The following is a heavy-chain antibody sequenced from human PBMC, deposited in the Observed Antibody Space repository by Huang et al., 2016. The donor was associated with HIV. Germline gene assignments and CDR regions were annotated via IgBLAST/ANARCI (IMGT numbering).Heavy chain of an antibody. CDR2: INVHNGNT. J-gene: IGHJ3*02. D-gene: IGHD6-19*01. V-gene: IGHV1-18*01. Sequence: QVQLVQSGAELKKPGASVRVSCKASGYSLTSYDINWVRLAHGQGPEWMGLINVHNGNTEYAQNCQGRVTMTTDTSTNTAYMELRSLRSDDTAVYYCARGDSGWSYDAFNIWGQGTMVTVSS. CDR1: GYSLTSYD. CDR3: ARGDSGWSYDAFNI.